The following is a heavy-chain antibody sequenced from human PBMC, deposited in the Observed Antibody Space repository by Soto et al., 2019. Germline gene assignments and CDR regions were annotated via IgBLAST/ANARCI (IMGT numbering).Heavy chain of an antibody. J-gene: IGHJ5*02. Sequence: SETLSLTCAVYGGSFSGYYWSWIRQPPGKGLEWIGEINHSGSTNYNPSLKSRVTISVDTSKNQFSLKLSSVTAADTAVYYCARDYASPAASDWFDPWGQGTLVTVS. CDR2: INHSGST. CDR3: ARDYASPAASDWFDP. D-gene: IGHD6-13*01. V-gene: IGHV4-34*01. CDR1: GGSFSGYY.